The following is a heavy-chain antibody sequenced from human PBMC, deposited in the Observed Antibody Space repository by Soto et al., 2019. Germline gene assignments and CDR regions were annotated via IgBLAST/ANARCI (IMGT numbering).Heavy chain of an antibody. CDR3: ARDGAAAPCYYYYGMDV. J-gene: IGHJ6*02. CDR1: GGSISSSNW. CDR2: IYHSGST. Sequence: SETLSLTCAVSGGSISSSNWWSWVRQPPGKGLEWIGEIYHSGSTNYNPSLKSRVTISVDKSKNQFSLKLSSVTAADTAVYYCARDGAAAPCYYYYGMDVWGQGTTVTVSS. V-gene: IGHV4-4*02. D-gene: IGHD6-13*01.